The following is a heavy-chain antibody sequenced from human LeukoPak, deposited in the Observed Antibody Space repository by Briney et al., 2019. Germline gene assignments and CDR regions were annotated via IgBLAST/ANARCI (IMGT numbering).Heavy chain of an antibody. CDR2: ISSSSSYI. CDR1: GFTFSSYS. Sequence: GGSLRLSCAASGFTFSSYSMNWVRQAPGKGLEWVSSISSSSSYIYYADSVKGRFTISRDNAKNSLYLQMNSLRAEDTAVYYCARAVRYCGGDCYLDGSYHWFDPWGQGTLVTVSS. J-gene: IGHJ5*02. CDR3: ARAVRYCGGDCYLDGSYHWFDP. V-gene: IGHV3-21*01. D-gene: IGHD2-21*02.